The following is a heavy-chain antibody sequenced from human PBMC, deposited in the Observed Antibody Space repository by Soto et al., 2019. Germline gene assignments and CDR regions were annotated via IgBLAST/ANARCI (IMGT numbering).Heavy chain of an antibody. CDR2: ISGSGTTT. CDR1: GFTFSTYA. J-gene: IGHJ5*01. CDR3: ASASSGWQTTWWFDS. V-gene: IGHV3-23*01. Sequence: EVHLLESGGGLVQPGGSLRLSCTASGFTFSTYAMSWVRQAPGKGLEWVSAISGSGTTTYYAESVKGRFTISRDNSTNTLPLQMTSLRAAATAQYYCASASSGWQTTWWFDSCRQGTLVTVSS. D-gene: IGHD6-19*01.